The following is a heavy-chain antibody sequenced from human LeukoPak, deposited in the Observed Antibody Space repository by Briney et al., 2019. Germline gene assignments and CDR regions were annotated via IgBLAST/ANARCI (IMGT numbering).Heavy chain of an antibody. J-gene: IGHJ4*02. V-gene: IGHV4-59*01. CDR3: ATGSYPFEY. CDR2: MYSSGST. CDR1: GGSLSTYSY. Sequence: PSETLSLTCAVSGGSLSTYSYWSWIRQPPGKGLEWIGLMYSSGSTNYNPSLKSRVTMSVDTSKNQFSLRLNSVTAVDTAVYYCATGSYPFEYWGQGTLVTVSS. D-gene: IGHD3-10*01.